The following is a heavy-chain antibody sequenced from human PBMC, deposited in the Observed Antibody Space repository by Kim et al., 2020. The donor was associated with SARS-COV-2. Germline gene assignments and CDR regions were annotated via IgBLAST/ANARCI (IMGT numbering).Heavy chain of an antibody. CDR3: ARDSRIFGGRGLGY. CDR1: GYTFTSYA. CDR2: INTNTGNP. Sequence: ASVKVSCKASGYTFTSYAMNWVRQAPGQGLEWMGWINTNTGNPTYAQGFTGRFVFSLDTSVSTAYLQISSLKTEDTAVYYCARDSRIFGGRGLGYWGQGTLVTVSS. V-gene: IGHV7-4-1*02. D-gene: IGHD3-3*01. J-gene: IGHJ4*02.